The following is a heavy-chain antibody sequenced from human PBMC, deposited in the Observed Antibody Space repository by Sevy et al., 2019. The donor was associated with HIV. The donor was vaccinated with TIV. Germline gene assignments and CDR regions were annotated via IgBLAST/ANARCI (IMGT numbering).Heavy chain of an antibody. CDR2: ISYDGSSK. J-gene: IGHJ3*02. CDR1: GFNFSSYG. D-gene: IGHD3-3*01. CDR3: AKESGSYYDFWSGHVAFDI. V-gene: IGHV3-30*18. Sequence: GGSLRLSRAASGFNFSSYGMHWVRQAPGKGLEWVAVISYDGSSKYYAESVKGRFTISRDNSKNTLYLQISSLRAEDTAVYYCAKESGSYYDFWSGHVAFDIWGQGTMVTVSS.